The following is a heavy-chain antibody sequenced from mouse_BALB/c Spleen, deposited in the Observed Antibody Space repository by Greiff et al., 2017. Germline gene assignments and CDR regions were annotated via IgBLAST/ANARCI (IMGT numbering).Heavy chain of an antibody. J-gene: IGHJ1*01. D-gene: IGHD2-1*01. Sequence: QVQLQQPGAELVRPGASVKLSCKASGYTFTSYWINWVKQRPGQGLEWIGNIYPSDSYTNYNQKFKDKATLTVDKSSSTAYMQLSSPTSEDSAVYYCTRSGGNYVWYFDVWGAGTTVTVSS. CDR2: IYPSDSYT. V-gene: IGHV1-69*02. CDR3: TRSGGNYVWYFDV. CDR1: GYTFTSYW.